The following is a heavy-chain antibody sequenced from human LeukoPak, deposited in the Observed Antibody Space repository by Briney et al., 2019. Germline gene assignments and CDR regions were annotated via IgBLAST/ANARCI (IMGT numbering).Heavy chain of an antibody. J-gene: IGHJ4*02. CDR3: ARDRPPSL. CDR1: GFTFSTYW. CDR2: INTDGTTT. V-gene: IGHV3-74*01. Sequence: GGSLRLSCAASGFTFSTYWMHWVRQAPGKGLVWVSRINTDGTTTTYADSVKGRFTLSRDKSKNTLSLQMNSLRADDTAVYYCARDRPPSLWGQGALVTVSS.